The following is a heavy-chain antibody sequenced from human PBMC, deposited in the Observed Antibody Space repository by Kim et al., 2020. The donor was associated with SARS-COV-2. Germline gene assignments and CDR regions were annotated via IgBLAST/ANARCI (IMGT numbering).Heavy chain of an antibody. J-gene: IGHJ4*02. V-gene: IGHV3-30*18. Sequence: GGSLRLSCAASGFTFSCYGMHWVRQAPGKALEWVSVISAGGNTKYYAEFVRGRCTISRDNSKNTLDLQMSSLRDEDTAGYYCAKDEKGLGYLFDYWGQGSLVSVSS. CDR3: AKDEKGLGYLFDY. D-gene: IGHD3-9*01. CDR1: GFTFSCYG. CDR2: ISAGGNTK.